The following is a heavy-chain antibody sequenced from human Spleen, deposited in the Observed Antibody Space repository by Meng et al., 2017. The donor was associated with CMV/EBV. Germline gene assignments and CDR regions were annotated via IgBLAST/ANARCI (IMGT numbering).Heavy chain of an antibody. D-gene: IGHD1-26*01. CDR1: GYTFTSYG. J-gene: IGHJ4*02. V-gene: IGHV1-46*04. Sequence: ASVKVSCKASGYTFTSYGINWVRQAPGQGLEWMGMINPTDGKTTYAEKLQGRLSVTRDASTSTVFMELSSLTSDDTAVFYCARLRSGDYPFDLWGQGTLVTVSS. CDR3: ARLRSGDYPFDL. CDR2: INPTDGKT.